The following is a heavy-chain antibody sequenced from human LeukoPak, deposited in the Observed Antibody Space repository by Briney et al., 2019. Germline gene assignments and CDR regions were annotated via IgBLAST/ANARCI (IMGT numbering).Heavy chain of an antibody. CDR2: MNPHSGDA. J-gene: IGHJ4*02. CDR3: ARVCSGGSCLDY. Sequence: ASVEVSCKASGYRFTSYYINWVRQATGHGPEWMGWMNPHSGDADYAQKFQGRVTMTRSTSIDTAYMVLNSLTAEDTAVYYCARVCSGGSCLDYWGQGTLVTVSS. D-gene: IGHD2-15*01. V-gene: IGHV1-8*01. CDR1: GYRFTSYY.